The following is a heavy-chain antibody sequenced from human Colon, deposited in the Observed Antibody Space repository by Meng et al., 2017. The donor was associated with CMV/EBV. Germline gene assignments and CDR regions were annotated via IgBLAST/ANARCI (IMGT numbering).Heavy chain of an antibody. Sequence: GESLKISCAASGFIVSGNDMNWVRQAPGKGLEWVSVLHSGGDAKYADSVKGRFIVSRDNAKSTLFLQINGLGAEDTAVYYCAKNLFVPPAIMSVFAPNDYWGQGTLVTVSS. CDR1: GFIVSGND. CDR2: LHSGGDA. V-gene: IGHV3-53*01. J-gene: IGHJ4*02. CDR3: AKNLFVPPAIMSVFAPNDY. D-gene: IGHD2-2*02.